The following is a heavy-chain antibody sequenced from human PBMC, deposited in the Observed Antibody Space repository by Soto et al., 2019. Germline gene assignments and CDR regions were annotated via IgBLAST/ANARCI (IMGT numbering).Heavy chain of an antibody. D-gene: IGHD4-17*01. CDR2: ISSSSSYT. J-gene: IGHJ6*02. Sequence: QVQLVESGGGLVKPGGSLRLSCAASGFTFSDYYMSWIRQAPGKGLEWVSYISSSSSYTNYADSVKGRFTISRDNAKNSLYLQMNSRRAEDTAVYYWARGLRPRHYGMDVWGQGTTVTVSS. CDR1: GFTFSDYY. CDR3: ARGLRPRHYGMDV. V-gene: IGHV3-11*05.